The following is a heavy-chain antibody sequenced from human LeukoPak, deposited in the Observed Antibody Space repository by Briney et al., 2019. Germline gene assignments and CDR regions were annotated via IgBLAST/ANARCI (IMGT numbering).Heavy chain of an antibody. CDR2: IYYSGST. D-gene: IGHD1-26*01. Sequence: SETLSLTCTVSGGSISSYYWSWIRQPPGKGLEWIGYIYYSGSTNYNPSLKSRVTISVDTSKNQFSLKLSSVTAADTAVYYCARVRGSLSRPFDYWGQGTLVTVSS. V-gene: IGHV4-59*01. CDR1: GGSISSYY. J-gene: IGHJ4*02. CDR3: ARVRGSLSRPFDY.